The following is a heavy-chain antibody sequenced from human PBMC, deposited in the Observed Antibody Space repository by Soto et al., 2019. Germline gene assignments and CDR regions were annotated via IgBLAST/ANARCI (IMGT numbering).Heavy chain of an antibody. Sequence: SETLSLTRTVSGGYISSYYWNCIRQPAGKGLEWIGRIYTSGSTNYNPSLKSRVTMSVDTSKNQVSLELSSVTAADTAVYYCAMESRYCTNGVCYTPGWFDPWGRGTLVTVS. CDR3: AMESRYCTNGVCYTPGWFDP. D-gene: IGHD2-8*01. V-gene: IGHV4-4*07. CDR2: IYTSGST. CDR1: GGYISSYY. J-gene: IGHJ5*02.